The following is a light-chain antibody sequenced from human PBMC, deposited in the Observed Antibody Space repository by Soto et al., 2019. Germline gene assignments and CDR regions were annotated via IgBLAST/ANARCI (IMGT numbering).Light chain of an antibody. Sequence: QSVLTQPPSVSAAPGQKVTISCSGCSSNIGNNYVSWYQQLPGTAPKLLIYENNKRPSGIPDRFSGSKSGTSATLGITGLQTGDEADYYCGTWDSSLSAWVFGGGTKVTVL. CDR2: ENN. V-gene: IGLV1-51*02. CDR3: GTWDSSLSAWV. J-gene: IGLJ3*02. CDR1: SSNIGNNY.